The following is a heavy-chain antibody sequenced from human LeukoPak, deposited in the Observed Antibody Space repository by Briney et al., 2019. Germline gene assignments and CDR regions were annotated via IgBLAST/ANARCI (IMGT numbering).Heavy chain of an antibody. D-gene: IGHD2-15*01. V-gene: IGHV4-34*01. CDR2: INHSGST. Sequence: SETLSLTRAVYGGSFSGYYWSWIRQPPGKGLEWIGEINHSGSTNYNPSLKSRVTISVDTSKNQFSLKLSSVTAADTAVYYCARGTVAARTSIVYYYYGMDVWGQGTTVTVSS. CDR3: ARGTVAARTSIVYYYYGMDV. CDR1: GGSFSGYY. J-gene: IGHJ6*02.